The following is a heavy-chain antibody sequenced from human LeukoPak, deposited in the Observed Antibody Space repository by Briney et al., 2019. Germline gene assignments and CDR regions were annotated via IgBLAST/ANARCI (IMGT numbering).Heavy chain of an antibody. CDR2: ISYDGSNK. CDR3: GRDEYSSSWDFDY. J-gene: IGHJ4*02. CDR1: GFTFSSYS. Sequence: GGSLRLSCAASGFTFSSYSMNWVRQAPGKGLEWVADISYDGSNKYYADSVKGRFTISRDNSKNTLYLQMNSLRAEDTAVYYCGRDEYSSSWDFDYWGQGTLVTVSS. V-gene: IGHV3-30*03. D-gene: IGHD6-13*01.